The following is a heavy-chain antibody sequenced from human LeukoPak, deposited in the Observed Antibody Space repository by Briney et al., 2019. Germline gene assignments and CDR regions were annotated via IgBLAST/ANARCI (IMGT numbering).Heavy chain of an antibody. D-gene: IGHD5-24*01. CDR1: GYTFSNYH. V-gene: IGHV1-46*01. J-gene: IGHJ4*02. CDR3: AREEARDGSTGYYFDY. Sequence: ASVKVSCKASGYTFSNYHIHWLRQAPGQGIEWMGINNPRYGSATYAQNFQGRVTMTRDMSTSTVYMELSSLRSEDTAVYYCAREEARDGSTGYYFDYRGQGTLLTVSS. CDR2: NNPRYGSA.